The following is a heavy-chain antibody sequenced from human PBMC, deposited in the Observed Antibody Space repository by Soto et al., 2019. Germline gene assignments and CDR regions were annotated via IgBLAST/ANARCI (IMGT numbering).Heavy chain of an antibody. CDR2: IDHNGVA. Sequence: QMQLQESGPGLVKPSGTLSLTCGVSGDSISSSKWWTWVRQTPEKGLEWIGKIDHNGVANYNPSLEGRVTISKDNSKNQIFRKVTSVTAADSAVYYCARMNRDYYYYGMDVWGQGATVTVSS. J-gene: IGHJ6*02. CDR3: ARMNRDYYYYGMDV. CDR1: GDSISSSKW. V-gene: IGHV4-4*02.